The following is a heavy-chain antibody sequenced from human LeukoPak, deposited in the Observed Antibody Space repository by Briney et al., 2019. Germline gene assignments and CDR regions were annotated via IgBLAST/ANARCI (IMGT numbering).Heavy chain of an antibody. V-gene: IGHV4-34*01. CDR2: INHSGST. D-gene: IGHD3-10*01. CDR3: ARHSISLLWFGETHNWFDP. Sequence: SETLSLTCAVYGGSFSGYYWSWIRQPPGKGLEWIGEINHSGSTNYNPSLKSRVTISVDTSKNQFSLKLSSVTAADTAVYYSARHSISLLWFGETHNWFDPWGQGTLVTVSS. CDR1: GGSFSGYY. J-gene: IGHJ5*02.